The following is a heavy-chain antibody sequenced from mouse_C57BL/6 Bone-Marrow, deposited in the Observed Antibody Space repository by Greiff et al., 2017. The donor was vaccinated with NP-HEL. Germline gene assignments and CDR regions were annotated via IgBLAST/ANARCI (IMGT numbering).Heavy chain of an antibody. CDR1: GYTFTSYW. V-gene: IGHV1-50*01. J-gene: IGHJ3*01. D-gene: IGHD2-5*01. CDR3: ARGGGYYSNPY. Sequence: QVQLQQPGAELVKPGASVKLSCKASGYTFTSYWMQWVKQRPGQGLEWIGEIDPSDSYTNYNQKFKGKATLTVDTSSSTAYMQLSSLTSEDSAVYYCARGGGYYSNPYWGQGTLVTVSA. CDR2: IDPSDSYT.